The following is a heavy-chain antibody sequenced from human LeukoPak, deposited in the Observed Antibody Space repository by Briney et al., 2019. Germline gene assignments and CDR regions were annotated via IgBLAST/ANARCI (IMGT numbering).Heavy chain of an antibody. V-gene: IGHV4-59*08. CDR3: ARHGASRYFQY. J-gene: IGHJ1*01. CDR2: IYDSGST. CDR1: GGSISGYY. Sequence: SETLSLTCTVSGGSISGYYWSWIRQPPGKGLEWIGYIYDSGSTNYNPSLKSRVTISVDTSKNQFSLKLSSVTAADTAVYYCARHGASRYFQYWGQGTLVTVSS. D-gene: IGHD3-16*01.